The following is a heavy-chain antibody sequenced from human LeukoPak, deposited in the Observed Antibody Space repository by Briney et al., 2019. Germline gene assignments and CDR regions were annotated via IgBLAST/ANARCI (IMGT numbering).Heavy chain of an antibody. CDR2: ISSSSSYI. D-gene: IGHD1-1*01. CDR1: GFTFSSYS. V-gene: IGHV3-21*01. CDR3: ARDFWNDVGGFDY. J-gene: IGHJ4*02. Sequence: GGSLRLSCAASGFTFSSYSMNWVRQAPGKGLEWVSSISSSSSYIYYADSVKGRFTISRDNAKNSLYLQMNSLRAEDTAVYYCARDFWNDVGGFDYWGQGTLVTVSS.